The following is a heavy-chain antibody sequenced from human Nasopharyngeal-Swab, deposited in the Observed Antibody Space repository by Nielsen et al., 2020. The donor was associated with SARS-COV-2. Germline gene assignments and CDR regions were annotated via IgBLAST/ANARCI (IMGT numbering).Heavy chain of an antibody. J-gene: IGHJ6*02. CDR3: ARGEGRSALYYYYGMDV. D-gene: IGHD1-26*01. V-gene: IGHV3-11*04. Sequence: WIRQPPGKGLEWVSYISSSGSTIYYADSVKGRFTISRDNAKNSLYLQQNSLRAEDTAVYYCARGEGRSALYYYYGMDVWGQGTTVTVSS. CDR2: ISSSGSTI.